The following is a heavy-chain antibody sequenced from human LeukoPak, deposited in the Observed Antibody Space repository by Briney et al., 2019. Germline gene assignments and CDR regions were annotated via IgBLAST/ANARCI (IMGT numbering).Heavy chain of an antibody. CDR3: ARHPLWFGELYDPIYYGMDV. V-gene: IGHV4-34*01. Sequence: PSETLSLTCAVYGGSFSGYYWSWIRQPPGKGLEWIGEINHSGSTNYNPSLKSRVTISVDTSKSQFSLKLSSVTAADTAVYYCARHPLWFGELYDPIYYGMDVWGQGTTVTVSS. J-gene: IGHJ6*02. D-gene: IGHD3-10*01. CDR2: INHSGST. CDR1: GGSFSGYY.